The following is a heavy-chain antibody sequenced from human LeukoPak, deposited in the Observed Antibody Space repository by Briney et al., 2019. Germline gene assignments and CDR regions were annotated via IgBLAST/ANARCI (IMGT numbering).Heavy chain of an antibody. J-gene: IGHJ4*02. D-gene: IGHD3-22*01. CDR2: ISTSGSTI. V-gene: IGHV3-11*04. Sequence: GGFLRLSCAASGFTFSDYYMSWIRQSPGNGLEWVSYISTSGSTIYYADSVKGRFTVSRDNAKTSLFLQMNSLRAEDTAVYYCARVVSENSGYQGYWGQGTLVTVSS. CDR1: GFTFSDYY. CDR3: ARVVSENSGYQGY.